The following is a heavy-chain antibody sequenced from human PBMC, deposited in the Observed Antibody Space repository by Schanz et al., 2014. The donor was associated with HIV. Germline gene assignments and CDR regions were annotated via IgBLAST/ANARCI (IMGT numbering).Heavy chain of an antibody. Sequence: QVQLVQSGAEVRKPGSSVKVSCKASGGTFGSYGISWVRQAPGQGLEWMGWISAYNGNTNYAPKFQGRVTMTRDTSTTTVYMELRSLRSDDRAVYYCARDPEGIAAAGSDYWGQGTLVTVSS. J-gene: IGHJ4*02. CDR2: ISAYNGNT. D-gene: IGHD6-13*01. CDR3: ARDPEGIAAAGSDY. V-gene: IGHV1-18*01. CDR1: GGTFGSYG.